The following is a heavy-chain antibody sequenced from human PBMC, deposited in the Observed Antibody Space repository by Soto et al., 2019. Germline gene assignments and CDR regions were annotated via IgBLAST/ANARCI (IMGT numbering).Heavy chain of an antibody. Sequence: GASVKVSCKASGGTFSSYTISWVRQAPGQGLEWKGRIIPILGIANYAQKYQGRVTITADKSTSTAYMELSSLRSEDTAVYYCARAGSGGTSRGNYYYYMDVWGKGTTVTVSS. CDR1: GGTFSSYT. J-gene: IGHJ6*03. V-gene: IGHV1-69*02. D-gene: IGHD2-15*01. CDR2: IIPILGIA. CDR3: ARAGSGGTSRGNYYYYMDV.